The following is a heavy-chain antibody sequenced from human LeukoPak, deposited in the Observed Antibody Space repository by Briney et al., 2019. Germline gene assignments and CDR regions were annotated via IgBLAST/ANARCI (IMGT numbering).Heavy chain of an antibody. D-gene: IGHD1-26*01. J-gene: IGHJ4*02. CDR1: GGSISSYY. Sequence: PSETLSLTCTVSGGSISSYYWSWIRQPPGKGLEWIGYTYYSGSTNYNPSLKSRVTISVDTSKNQFSLKLSSVTAADTAVYYCASGVLSGSYDYWGQGTLVTVSS. CDR3: ASGVLSGSYDY. V-gene: IGHV4-59*08. CDR2: TYYSGST.